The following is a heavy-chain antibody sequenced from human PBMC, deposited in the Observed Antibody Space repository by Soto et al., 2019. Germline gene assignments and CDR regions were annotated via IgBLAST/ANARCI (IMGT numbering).Heavy chain of an antibody. Sequence: GGSLRLSCAACGFSFSSYEMNWVRQAPGKGLEWVSHISTSGSSIYYADSVKGRFSISRDNAKNSLYLEMNSLRAEDTAVYYCAKRSHHADFDYWGQGTLVTVS. CDR3: AKRSHHADFDY. CDR1: GFSFSSYE. J-gene: IGHJ4*02. V-gene: IGHV3-48*03. D-gene: IGHD1-26*01. CDR2: ISTSGSSI.